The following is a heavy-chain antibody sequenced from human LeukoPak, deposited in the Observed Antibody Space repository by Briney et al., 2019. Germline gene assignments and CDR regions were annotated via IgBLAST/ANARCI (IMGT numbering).Heavy chain of an antibody. J-gene: IGHJ4*02. V-gene: IGHV3-30*18. D-gene: IGHD6-19*01. CDR2: ISYDGSNK. CDR3: AKTGDSSGHFDY. CDR1: GFTFSSYG. Sequence: GGSLRLSCAASGFTFSSYGMHWVRQAPGKGLEWVAVISYDGSNKYYADSVKGRFTISRDNSKNTLYPQMNSLRAEDTAVYYCAKTGDSSGHFDYWGQGTLVTVSS.